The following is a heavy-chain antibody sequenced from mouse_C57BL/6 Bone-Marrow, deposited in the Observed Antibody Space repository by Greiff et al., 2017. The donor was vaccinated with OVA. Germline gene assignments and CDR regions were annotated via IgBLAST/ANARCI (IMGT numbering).Heavy chain of an antibody. CDR1: GFTFSDYG. V-gene: IGHV5-17*01. CDR3: ARAPQFYYSSYGFYYYAMDY. D-gene: IGHD2-5*01. CDR2: ISSGSSTI. Sequence: EVQLVESGGGLVKPGGSLKLSCAASGFTFSDYGMHWVRQAPEKGLEWVAYISSGSSTIYYADTVKGRFTISRDNAKNTLFLQMTSLRSEDTAMYYCARAPQFYYSSYGFYYYAMDYWGQGTSVTVSS. J-gene: IGHJ4*01.